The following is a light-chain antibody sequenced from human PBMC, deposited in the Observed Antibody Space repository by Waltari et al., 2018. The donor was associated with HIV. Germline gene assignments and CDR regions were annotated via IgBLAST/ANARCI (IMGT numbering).Light chain of an antibody. CDR1: SVRIARED. Sequence: NFMLTQRHSVSESPGKTVMISCTRSSVRIAREDVQLSQERPGSYSTTVIDEDNQGQSGVPDRFSGSIDSSSNSASLTISGLKTEDEADYYCQSYDSSNHVVFGGGTKLTVL. V-gene: IGLV6-57*01. CDR2: EDN. J-gene: IGLJ2*01. CDR3: QSYDSSNHVV.